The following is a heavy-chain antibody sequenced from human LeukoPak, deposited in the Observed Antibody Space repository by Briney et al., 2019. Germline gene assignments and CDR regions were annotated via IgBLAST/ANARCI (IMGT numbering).Heavy chain of an antibody. V-gene: IGHV3-30*02. D-gene: IGHD4-17*01. Sequence: PGRSLRVSCAASGFTFSSYGMHWVRQAPGKGLEGVAFIRYEGSNKYYAYSAKGRFTISRDNSKNTLYLQMNSLRAEDTAVYYCAKDRTTVTTGGVDYWGQGTLVTVSS. CDR1: GFTFSSYG. CDR3: AKDRTTVTTGGVDY. J-gene: IGHJ4*02. CDR2: IRYEGSNK.